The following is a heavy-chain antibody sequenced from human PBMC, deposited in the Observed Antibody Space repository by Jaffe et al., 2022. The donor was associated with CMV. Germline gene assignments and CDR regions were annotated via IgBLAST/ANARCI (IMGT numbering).Heavy chain of an antibody. CDR3: ARDVGIYDSSGYGVIYYFDY. Sequence: EVQLVESGGGLVQPGGSLRLSCAASGFTFSSYWMSWVRQAPGKGLEWVANIKQDGSEKYYVDSVKGRFTISRDNAKNSLYLQMNSLRAEDTAVYYCARDVGIYDSSGYGVIYYFDYWGQGTLVTVSS. D-gene: IGHD3-22*01. CDR1: GFTFSSYW. CDR2: IKQDGSEK. J-gene: IGHJ4*02. V-gene: IGHV3-7*03.